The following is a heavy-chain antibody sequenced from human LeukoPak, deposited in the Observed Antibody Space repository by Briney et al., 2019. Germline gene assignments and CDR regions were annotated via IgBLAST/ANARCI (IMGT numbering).Heavy chain of an antibody. Sequence: ASVKVSCKASGYTFTSYVISWVRQAPRQGLAWMGWISAYNGNTNYAQKLQGRVTMTTGTSTSTAYMELRSLRSDDTAVYYCARGVAVAGTRANNWFDPWGQGTLVTVSP. CDR3: ARGVAVAGTRANNWFDP. D-gene: IGHD6-19*01. CDR2: ISAYNGNT. J-gene: IGHJ5*02. V-gene: IGHV1-18*01. CDR1: GYTFTSYV.